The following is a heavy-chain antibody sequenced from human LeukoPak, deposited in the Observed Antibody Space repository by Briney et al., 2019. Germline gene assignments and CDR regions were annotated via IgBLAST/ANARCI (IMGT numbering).Heavy chain of an antibody. D-gene: IGHD6-6*01. CDR1: GGSFIGYD. Sequence: MSSETLSLTCAVYGGSFIGYDWTWIRQPPGKGLEWIGEINHSGGTNYNPSLKSRVTISVDTSKNQFSLKLSSVTAADTAVYYCASLARGGNWFDPWGQGTLVTVSS. CDR2: INHSGGT. J-gene: IGHJ5*02. V-gene: IGHV4-34*01. CDR3: ASLARGGNWFDP.